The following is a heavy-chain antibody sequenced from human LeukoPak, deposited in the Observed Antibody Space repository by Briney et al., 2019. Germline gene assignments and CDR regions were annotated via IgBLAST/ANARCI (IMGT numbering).Heavy chain of an antibody. Sequence: ASVKVSCKASGYTLTGYYMHWVRQAPGQGLEWMGWINPNSGGTNYAQKFQGRVTMTRDTSISTAYMELSRLRSDDTAVYYCARVARYSSSWYDYDYWGQGTLVTVSS. CDR1: GYTLTGYY. CDR2: INPNSGGT. J-gene: IGHJ4*02. V-gene: IGHV1-2*02. CDR3: ARVARYSSSWYDYDY. D-gene: IGHD6-13*01.